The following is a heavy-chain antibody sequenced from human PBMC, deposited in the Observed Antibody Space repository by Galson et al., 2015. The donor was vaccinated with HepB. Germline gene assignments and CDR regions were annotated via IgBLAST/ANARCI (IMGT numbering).Heavy chain of an antibody. CDR3: ARDVEYCSGNVCYHRDNFDS. V-gene: IGHV3-7*01. Sequence: SLRLSCAASGFTFGSYWMSWVRQAPGKGLEWVANIKQDGNEKYYVDSVKGRFTISRDNAKDSLYLQMNSLRAEDTAVYYCARDVEYCSGNVCYHRDNFDSWGQGTLVTVSS. J-gene: IGHJ4*02. CDR2: IKQDGNEK. D-gene: IGHD2-15*01. CDR1: GFTFGSYW.